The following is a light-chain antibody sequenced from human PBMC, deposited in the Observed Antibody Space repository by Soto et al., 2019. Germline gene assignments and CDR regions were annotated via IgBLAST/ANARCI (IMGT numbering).Light chain of an antibody. V-gene: IGKV3D-20*02. CDR2: GTS. J-gene: IGKJ1*01. CDR3: QQRSSWPWT. CDR1: QSVSSSY. Sequence: EIVLTQSPGTLSLSPGERATLSCRASQSVSSSYLAWYQQKPGQAPRLLIYGTSNRATGIPDRFSGSGSGTDFTLTINRLEPEDFAVYYCQQRSSWPWTFGQGTKLEIK.